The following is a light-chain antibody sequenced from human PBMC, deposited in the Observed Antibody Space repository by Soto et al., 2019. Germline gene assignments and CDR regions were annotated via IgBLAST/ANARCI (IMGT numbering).Light chain of an antibody. V-gene: IGLV2-14*01. CDR2: EVS. CDR1: SSDVGGYNY. Sequence: LTQPASVSGSPGQSITISCTGTSSDVGGYNYVSWYQQHPGKAPKVMIYEVSNRPSGVSNRFSDSKSGNTASLTISGLQAEDEADYYCSSYTSSSTSCVFGTGTKVTVL. CDR3: SSYTSSSTSCV. J-gene: IGLJ1*01.